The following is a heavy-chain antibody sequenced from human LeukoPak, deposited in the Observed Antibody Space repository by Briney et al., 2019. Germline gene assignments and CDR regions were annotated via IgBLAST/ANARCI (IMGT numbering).Heavy chain of an antibody. CDR3: AKDNRRHYTSGPNPDSLH. J-gene: IGHJ4*02. Sequence: GGSLRLSCAGSGFIFNNYAMHWVRQPPGKGLEWVSGISWNSGTIDYADSVRGRFTISRDNAKNSLYLQMDSLRVEDTAFYYCAKDNRRHYTSGPNPDSLHWGQGALVTASS. CDR1: GFIFNNYA. D-gene: IGHD6-19*01. V-gene: IGHV3-9*01. CDR2: ISWNSGTI.